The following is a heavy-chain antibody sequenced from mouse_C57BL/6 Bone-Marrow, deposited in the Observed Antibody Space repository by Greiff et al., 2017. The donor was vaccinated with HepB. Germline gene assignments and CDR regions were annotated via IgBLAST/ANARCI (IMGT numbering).Heavy chain of an antibody. V-gene: IGHV1-42*01. Sequence: EVKVVESGPELVKPGASVKISCKASGYSFTGYYMNWVKQSPEKSLEWIGEINPSTGGTTYNQKFKAKATLTVDKSSSTAYMQLKSLTSEDSAVYYCARKDERVGDYWGQGTTLTVSS. J-gene: IGHJ2*01. D-gene: IGHD1-1*01. CDR3: ARKDERVGDY. CDR1: GYSFTGYY. CDR2: INPSTGGT.